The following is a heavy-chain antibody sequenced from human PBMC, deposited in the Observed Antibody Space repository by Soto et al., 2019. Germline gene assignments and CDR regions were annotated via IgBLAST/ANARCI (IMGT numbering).Heavy chain of an antibody. V-gene: IGHV3-74*01. D-gene: IGHD4-17*01. Sequence: GGSLRLSCAASGFTFSSYWMDWVRQAPGKGLVWVSRINSDGSSTSYADSVKGRFTISRDNAKNTLYLQMNSLRAEDTAVYYCARLFYDYGDYSYWGQGTLVTVSS. CDR2: INSDGSST. CDR3: ARLFYDYGDYSY. J-gene: IGHJ4*02. CDR1: GFTFSSYW.